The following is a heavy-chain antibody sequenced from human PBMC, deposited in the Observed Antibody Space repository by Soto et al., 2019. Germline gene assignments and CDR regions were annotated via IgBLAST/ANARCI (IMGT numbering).Heavy chain of an antibody. V-gene: IGHV1-69*13. Sequence: ASVKVSCKASGGTFSSYAISWVRQAPVQGLEWMGGIIPIFGTANYAQKFQGRVTITADESTSTAYMELSSLRSEDTAVYYCARGYKQPGAFDIWGQGTMVTVSS. CDR2: IIPIFGTA. J-gene: IGHJ3*02. CDR3: ARGYKQPGAFDI. CDR1: GGTFSSYA. D-gene: IGHD6-13*01.